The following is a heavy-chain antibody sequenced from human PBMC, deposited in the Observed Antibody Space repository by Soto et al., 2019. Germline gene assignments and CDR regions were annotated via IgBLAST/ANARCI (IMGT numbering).Heavy chain of an antibody. CDR1: GYTFTVYY. CDR2: INPKSGDT. J-gene: IGHJ6*02. D-gene: IGHD3-16*01. V-gene: IGHV1-2*02. CDR3: ATDRGAGYYGMDV. Sequence: ASVKVSCKASGYTFTVYYMHWVRQAPGQGPEWMGWINPKSGDTKYAQKFQGRVTMTRDTSISTAYMEVNSLRSDDTAVYYCATDRGAGYYGMDVWRQGTTVTVSS.